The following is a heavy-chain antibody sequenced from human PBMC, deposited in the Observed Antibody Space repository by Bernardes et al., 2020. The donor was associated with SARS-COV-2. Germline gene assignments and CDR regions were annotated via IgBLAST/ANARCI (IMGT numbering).Heavy chain of an antibody. Sequence: SETLSLTCTVSGGSISSYYWSWIRQPPGKGLEWIGYIYYSGSTNYNPSLKSRVTISVDTSKNQFSLKLSSVTAADTAVYYCAGERWLSNGLDYWGQGTLVTVSS. V-gene: IGHV4-59*08. CDR1: GGSISSYY. CDR3: AGERWLSNGLDY. D-gene: IGHD2-21*01. CDR2: IYYSGST. J-gene: IGHJ4*02.